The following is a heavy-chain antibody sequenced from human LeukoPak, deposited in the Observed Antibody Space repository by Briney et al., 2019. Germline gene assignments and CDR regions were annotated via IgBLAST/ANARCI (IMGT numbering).Heavy chain of an antibody. CDR1: GFTFSSYA. CDR2: ISSNGGST. J-gene: IGHJ6*02. Sequence: GGSLRLSCSASGFTFSSYAMHWVRQAPGKGLECVSAISSNGGSTYYADSVKGRFTISRDNSKNTLYLQMSSLRDEDTAVYYCVKDGYSYGYYYYDYNGMDVWGQGTTVTVSS. V-gene: IGHV3-64D*06. D-gene: IGHD5-18*01. CDR3: VKDGYSYGYYYYDYNGMDV.